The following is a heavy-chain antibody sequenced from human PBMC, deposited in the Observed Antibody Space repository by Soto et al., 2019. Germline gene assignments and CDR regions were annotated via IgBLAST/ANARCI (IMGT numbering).Heavy chain of an antibody. CDR2: IYHSGST. V-gene: IGHV4-4*02. D-gene: IGHD1-26*01. CDR3: ARERQLSGSYQRWFDP. J-gene: IGHJ5*02. CDR1: GGSISSSNW. Sequence: QVQLQESGPGLVKPSGTLSLTCAVSGGSISSSNWWSWVRQPPGKGQEWIGEIYHSGSTNYNPSLKSRVTISVDKSKNQLSLKLSSVTAADTAVYYCARERQLSGSYQRWFDPWGQGTLVTVSS.